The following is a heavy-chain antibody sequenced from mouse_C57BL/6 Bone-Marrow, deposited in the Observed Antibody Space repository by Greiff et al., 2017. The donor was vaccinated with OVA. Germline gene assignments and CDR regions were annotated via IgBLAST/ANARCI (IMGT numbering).Heavy chain of an antibody. CDR2: IHPNSGST. Sequence: QVQLKQPGAELVKPGASVKLSCKASGYTFTSYWMHWVKQRPGQGLEWIGMIHPNSGSTNYNEKFKSKATLTVDKSSSTAYMHLSSLTSEDSAVYYCALFTTVVALDYWGQGTTLTVSS. CDR1: GYTFTSYW. D-gene: IGHD1-1*01. CDR3: ALFTTVVALDY. J-gene: IGHJ2*01. V-gene: IGHV1-64*01.